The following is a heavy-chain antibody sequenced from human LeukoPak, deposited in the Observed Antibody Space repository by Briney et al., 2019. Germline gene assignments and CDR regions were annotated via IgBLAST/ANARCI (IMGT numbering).Heavy chain of an antibody. D-gene: IGHD1-26*01. CDR2: IRYDGSHT. CDR3: AKVDSGSFSHFDH. Sequence: QSGGSLRLSCAVSGFTFNTYDMHWVRQAPGKGLEWVAFIRYDGSHTYYADSVKGRFTISRDNSKNTLYLQMNSLRVEDTAVYYCAKVDSGSFSHFDHWGQGTLVTVSS. V-gene: IGHV3-30*02. J-gene: IGHJ4*02. CDR1: GFTFNTYD.